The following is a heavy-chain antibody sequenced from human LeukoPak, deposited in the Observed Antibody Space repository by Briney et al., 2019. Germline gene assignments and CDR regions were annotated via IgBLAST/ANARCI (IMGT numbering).Heavy chain of an antibody. V-gene: IGHV1-2*02. CDR1: GYTFTGYY. D-gene: IGHD5-18*01. CDR2: INPNSGGT. J-gene: IGHJ4*02. CDR3: ARVDGIQPYQH. Sequence: AASVKVSCKAPGYTFTGYYMHWVRQAPGQGLEWMGWINPNSGGTNYAQKFQGRVTMTRDTSISTAYMELSRLRSDDTAVYYCARVDGIQPYQHWGQGTLVTVSS.